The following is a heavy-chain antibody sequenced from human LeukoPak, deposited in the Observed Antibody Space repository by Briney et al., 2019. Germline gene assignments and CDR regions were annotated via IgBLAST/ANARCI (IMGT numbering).Heavy chain of an antibody. CDR2: INHSGST. CDR3: ARGFYDSSGYSNPFDH. J-gene: IGHJ4*02. D-gene: IGHD3-22*01. CDR1: GGSFSGYY. Sequence: SETLSLTCAVYGGSFSGYYWSWIRQPPGKGLEWIGEINHSGSTNYNPSLKSRVTISVDTSKNQFSLKLRSVTAADTAVYYCARGFYDSSGYSNPFDHWGQGTLVTVSS. V-gene: IGHV4-34*01.